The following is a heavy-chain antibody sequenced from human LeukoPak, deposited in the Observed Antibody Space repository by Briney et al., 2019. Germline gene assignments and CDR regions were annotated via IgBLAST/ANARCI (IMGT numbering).Heavy chain of an antibody. CDR3: ARSARLMKGVVEVTALDD. D-gene: IGHD3-3*01. CDR2: INWNGGST. Sequence: GGSLRLSCAASGFTFGNYGMSWVRQAPGKGLEWVSGINWNGGSTGYADSVEGRFTISRDNAKNSQYLQMNSLRADDTAVYYCARSARLMKGVVEVTALDDWGQGTLVTVSS. J-gene: IGHJ4*02. V-gene: IGHV3-20*04. CDR1: GFTFGNYG.